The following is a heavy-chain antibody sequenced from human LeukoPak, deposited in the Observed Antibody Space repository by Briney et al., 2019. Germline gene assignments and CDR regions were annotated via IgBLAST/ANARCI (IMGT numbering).Heavy chain of an antibody. CDR2: ISSSSSYI. CDR1: GFTFSSYS. D-gene: IGHD3-10*01. J-gene: IGHJ4*02. Sequence: PGGSLRLSCAASGFTFSSYSMNWVRQAPGKGLEWVSSISSSSSYIYYADSVKGRFTISRDNAKNSLYLQMNSLRAEDTAVYYCARDPIQNYYGSGSYYSEDYFDYWGQGTLVTVSS. V-gene: IGHV3-21*01. CDR3: ARDPIQNYYGSGSYYSEDYFDY.